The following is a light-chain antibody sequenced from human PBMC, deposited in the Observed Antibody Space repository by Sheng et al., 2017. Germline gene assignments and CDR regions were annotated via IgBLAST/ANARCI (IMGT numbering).Light chain of an antibody. CDR3: CSYTDRRV. J-gene: IGLJ3*02. CDR2: EGS. Sequence: QSALTQPASVSGSPGQSITISCTGTNSDFRNYNLVSWYQQHPGKAPQLMIYEGSKRPSGVSNRFSGSKSGNTASLTISGLQAEDEADYYCCSYTDRRVFGGGTKLTVL. V-gene: IGLV2-23*01. CDR1: NSDFRNYNL.